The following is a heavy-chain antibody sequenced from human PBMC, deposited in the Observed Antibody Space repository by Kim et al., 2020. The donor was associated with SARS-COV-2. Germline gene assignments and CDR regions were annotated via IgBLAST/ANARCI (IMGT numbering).Heavy chain of an antibody. V-gene: IGHV3-66*01. CDR2: TYSDGGT. J-gene: IGHJ4*02. Sequence: GGSLRLSCAASGLTISTNYINWVRQAPGKGLEWVSITYSDGGTNYADSVKGRFAISRDNSKNTLYLQMNNLRGEDTAVYYCARIYQGRNYFDYWGQGTLV. CDR3: ARIYQGRNYFDY. D-gene: IGHD2-2*01. CDR1: GLTISTNY.